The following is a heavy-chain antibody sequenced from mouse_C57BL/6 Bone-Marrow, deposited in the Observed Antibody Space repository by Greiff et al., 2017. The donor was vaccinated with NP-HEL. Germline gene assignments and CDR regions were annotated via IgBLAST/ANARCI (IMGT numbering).Heavy chain of an antibody. CDR2: INPNNGGT. CDR3: ARSPTTVVATYYFDY. J-gene: IGHJ2*01. CDR1: GYTFTDYN. V-gene: IGHV1-18*01. Sequence: EVQLQQSGPELVKPGASVKIPCKASGYTFTDYNMDWVKQSHGKSLEWIGDINPNNGGTIYNQKFKGKATLTVDKSSSTAYMELRSLTSEDTAVYYCARSPTTVVATYYFDYWGQGTTLTVSS. D-gene: IGHD1-1*01.